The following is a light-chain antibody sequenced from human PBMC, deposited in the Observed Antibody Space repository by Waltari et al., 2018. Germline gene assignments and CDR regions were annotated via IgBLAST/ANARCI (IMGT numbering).Light chain of an antibody. Sequence: QSALTQPRSVSGSPGQSVTISCTGTSSDVGVYNYVSWYQQHPGKSPKLMIYDVSKRPSGVPDRFSGSKSGNTASLTISGLQAEDEADYYCCSYAGSYHVVFGGGTKLTVL. CDR2: DVS. CDR1: SSDVGVYNY. V-gene: IGLV2-11*01. J-gene: IGLJ2*01. CDR3: CSYAGSYHVV.